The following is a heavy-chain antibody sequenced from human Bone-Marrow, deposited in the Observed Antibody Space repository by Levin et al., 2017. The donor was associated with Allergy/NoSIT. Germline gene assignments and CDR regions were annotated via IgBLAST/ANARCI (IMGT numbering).Heavy chain of an antibody. D-gene: IGHD2-15*01. Sequence: SCAASGITVSVSFMSWVRQAPGKGLEWVSVIYGGGNTYYADSVKGRFTISRDNSKNTLYLQMNSLRAEDTAVYHCARILCSGGTCHDDAFDIWGQGTMVTVSS. CDR1: GITVSVSF. CDR2: IYGGGNT. J-gene: IGHJ3*02. V-gene: IGHV3-66*01. CDR3: ARILCSGGTCHDDAFDI.